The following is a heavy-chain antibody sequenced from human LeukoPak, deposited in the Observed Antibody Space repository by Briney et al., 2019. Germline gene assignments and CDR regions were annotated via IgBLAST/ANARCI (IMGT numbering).Heavy chain of an antibody. D-gene: IGHD3-22*01. V-gene: IGHV3-30*02. CDR3: AKDLYYYDSSFPDY. Sequence: GGSLRLSCAASGFTFTSYGMHWVRQAPGKGLEWAAFQRYDGSNKYYADSMKGRFTISRDNSKNTLYLQMNSLRAEDTAVYYCAKDLYYYDSSFPDYWGQGTLVTVSS. CDR1: GFTFTSYG. CDR2: QRYDGSNK. J-gene: IGHJ4*02.